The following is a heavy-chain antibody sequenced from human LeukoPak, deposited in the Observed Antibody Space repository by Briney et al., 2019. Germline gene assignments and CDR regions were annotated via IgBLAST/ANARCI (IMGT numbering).Heavy chain of an antibody. J-gene: IGHJ6*03. Sequence: PGGSLRLSCAASRFTFSSYSMNWVRQAPGKGLEWVSYISSSSNSIYYADSVKGRFTISRDNAKNSLYLQMNSLRAEDTAVYYCARDLSSNSYYYYYMDVWGKGTTVTVSS. CDR2: ISSSSNSI. CDR3: ARDLSSNSYYYYYMDV. V-gene: IGHV3-48*04. CDR1: RFTFSSYS. D-gene: IGHD4-11*01.